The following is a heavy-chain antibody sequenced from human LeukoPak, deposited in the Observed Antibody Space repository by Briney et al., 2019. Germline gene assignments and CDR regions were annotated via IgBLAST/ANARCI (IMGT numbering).Heavy chain of an antibody. V-gene: IGHV4-39*07. J-gene: IGHJ4*02. CDR1: GGSISSSSYY. CDR2: IYYSGST. Sequence: SETLSLTCTVSGGSISSSSYYWGWIRQPPGKGLEWIGSIYYSGSTYYNPSLESRVTISVDTSKNQFSLKLSSVTAADTAVYYCARDSCSGGSCYLDYWGQGTLVTVSS. D-gene: IGHD2-15*01. CDR3: ARDSCSGGSCYLDY.